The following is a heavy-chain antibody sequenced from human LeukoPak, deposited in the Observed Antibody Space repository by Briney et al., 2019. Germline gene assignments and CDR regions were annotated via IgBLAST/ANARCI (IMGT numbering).Heavy chain of an antibody. CDR1: GASVSSGRYY. V-gene: IGHV4-31*03. CDR2: IVDSEKI. Sequence: SETLSLTCTVSGASVSSGRYYWSWIRQHPGKGLEWIAYIVDSEKIYYNPSLKSRLILSLDTSENQFSLNLSSMTAADTAVYFRASGYGSGWFDAWGQGTLVAVSS. D-gene: IGHD5-18*01. J-gene: IGHJ5*02. CDR3: ASGYGSGWFDA.